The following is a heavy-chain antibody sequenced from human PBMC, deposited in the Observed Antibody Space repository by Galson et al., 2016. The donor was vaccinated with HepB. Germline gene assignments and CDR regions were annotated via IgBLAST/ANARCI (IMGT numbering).Heavy chain of an antibody. CDR2: VSASGST. V-gene: IGHV4-61*02. CDR3: ARGVAARQDYFYGMDV. J-gene: IGHJ6*04. CDR1: GGAINSGSYF. Sequence: TLSLTCTVSGGAINSGSYFWTWVRQRAGKGLEWIGRVSASGSTSYNPSLKSRVIVSIDTSKNQFSLRLTSVTAADTAVYYCARGVAARQDYFYGMDVWGKGTTVTVSS. D-gene: IGHD6-6*01.